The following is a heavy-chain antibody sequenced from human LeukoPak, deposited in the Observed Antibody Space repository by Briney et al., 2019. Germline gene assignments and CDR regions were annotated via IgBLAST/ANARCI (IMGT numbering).Heavy chain of an antibody. J-gene: IGHJ4*02. CDR1: GASISSDDYY. CDR3: ARVRGWNSDSSGYSYYFDH. Sequence: ASETLSLTCTVSGASISSDDYYWSWIRQPPGKGLKWTAYTHYSGSSFYNPSLKSRITISVDTSKNQFSLRLSSVTAADTAVYYCARVRGWNSDSSGYSYYFDHWGQGILVTVSS. V-gene: IGHV4-30-4*01. CDR2: THYSGSS. D-gene: IGHD3-22*01.